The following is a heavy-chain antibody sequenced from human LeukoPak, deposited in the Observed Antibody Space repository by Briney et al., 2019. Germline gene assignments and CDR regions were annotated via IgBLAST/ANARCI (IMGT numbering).Heavy chain of an antibody. Sequence: GASLRLSCAASGFTFSSYAMSWVRQAPGKGLEWVSAISGSGGSTYYADSVKGRFTISRDNSKNTLYLQMNSLRAEDTAVYYCAKSSRWYSSSPYGMDVWGQGTTVTVSS. V-gene: IGHV3-23*01. CDR3: AKSSRWYSSSPYGMDV. CDR1: GFTFSSYA. J-gene: IGHJ6*02. D-gene: IGHD6-6*01. CDR2: ISGSGGST.